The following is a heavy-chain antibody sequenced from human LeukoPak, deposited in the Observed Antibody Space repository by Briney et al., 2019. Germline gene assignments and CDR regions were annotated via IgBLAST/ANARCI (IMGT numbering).Heavy chain of an antibody. J-gene: IGHJ6*03. CDR1: GLTFRSYA. V-gene: IGHV3-23*01. CDR3: AKVVRGVMFYYYYYMDV. CDR2: ISGSGGST. D-gene: IGHD3-10*01. Sequence: GGSLRLSCAASGLTFRSYAMNWVRQAPGKGLEWVSAISGSGGSTYYADSVKGRFTISRDNSKNTLYLQMNSLRAEDTAVYYCAKVVRGVMFYYYYYMDVWGKGTTVTVSS.